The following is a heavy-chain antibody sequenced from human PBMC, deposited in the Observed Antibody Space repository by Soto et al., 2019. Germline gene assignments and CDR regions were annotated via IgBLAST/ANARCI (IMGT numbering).Heavy chain of an antibody. V-gene: IGHV4-30-2*01. D-gene: IGHD3-10*01. Sequence: TLSLTCTVSGASITYGAYSWSWIRQTPGKGLEWIGYINHLETTFYNPSFESRLTLSIDRTKNQFSLNLKSMSAADRAVYFCARGGGFDSSDYWGQGILVTVSS. J-gene: IGHJ4*02. CDR3: ARGGGFDSSDY. CDR1: GASITYGAYS. CDR2: INHLETT.